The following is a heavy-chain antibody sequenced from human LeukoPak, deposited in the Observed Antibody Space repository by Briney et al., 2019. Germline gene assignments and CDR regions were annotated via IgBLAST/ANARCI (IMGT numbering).Heavy chain of an antibody. CDR2: ISSTRSSI. CDR1: GFTFSSYS. J-gene: IGHJ1*01. Sequence: SGGSLRLSCAASGFTFSSYSMIWVRQAPGKGLEWFAYISSTRSSIYYADSVKGRFTISRDNAKNSLYLHMNSLRAEDTAVYYCARDDCGGDCLGSQYWGQGTLVTVSS. D-gene: IGHD2-21*02. V-gene: IGHV3-48*04. CDR3: ARDDCGGDCLGSQY.